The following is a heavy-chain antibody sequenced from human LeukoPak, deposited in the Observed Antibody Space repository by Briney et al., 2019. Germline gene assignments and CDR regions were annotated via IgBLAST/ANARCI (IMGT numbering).Heavy chain of an antibody. CDR1: GFTFDDYA. J-gene: IGHJ4*02. V-gene: IGHV3-43*02. D-gene: IGHD5-24*01. CDR3: ASRRDAYNSYYFDY. Sequence: QPGGSLRLSCAASGFTFDDYAMHWVRQAPGKGLEWVSLISGDGGSTYYADSVKGRFTISRDNGKKSLYLQMNSLRAEDTAVYYCASRRDAYNSYYFDYWGQGSLVTVSS. CDR2: ISGDGGST.